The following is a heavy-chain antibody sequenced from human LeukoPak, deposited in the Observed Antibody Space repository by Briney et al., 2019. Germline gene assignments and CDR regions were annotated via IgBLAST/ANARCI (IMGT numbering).Heavy chain of an antibody. CDR2: INTNSGGT. CDR3: ARASPIVGATYYYYYMDV. J-gene: IGHJ6*03. V-gene: IGHV1-2*02. Sequence: ASVTVSCKASGYTFTGYYMHWVRHAPGQGLELMGWINTNSGGTNYAQKFQGRVTMTRDTSISTAYMELSRLRSDDTVVYYCARASPIVGATYYYYYMDVWGKGTTVTVSS. CDR1: GYTFTGYY. D-gene: IGHD1-26*01.